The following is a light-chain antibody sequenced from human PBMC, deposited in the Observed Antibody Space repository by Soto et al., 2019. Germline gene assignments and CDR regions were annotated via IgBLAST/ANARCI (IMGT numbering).Light chain of an antibody. CDR2: GTG. J-gene: IGLJ1*01. Sequence: SVLTQPPSVSGAPGQRVTISCTGSSSNIGASYDVHWYQQLAGTAPKVVIYGTGNRPSGVPDRFSGSKSGTSASLAIAGLQAEDEADYYCSSYTSGSTLPWVFGTGTKVTV. CDR3: SSYTSGSTLPWV. CDR1: SSNIGASYD. V-gene: IGLV1-40*01.